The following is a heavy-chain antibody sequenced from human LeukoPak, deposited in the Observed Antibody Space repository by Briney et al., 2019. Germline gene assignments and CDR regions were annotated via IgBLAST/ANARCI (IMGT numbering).Heavy chain of an antibody. V-gene: IGHV1-46*01. J-gene: IGHJ4*02. CDR2: INPSGGST. CDR3: ARGFPAMTHYDSSGYYWNY. CDR1: GYTFTSYY. Sequence: ASVKVSCKASGYTFTSYYMHCVRQAPGQGLEWMGIINPSGGSTSYAQKFQGRVTMTRDTSTSTVYMELSSLRSEDTAVYYCARGFPAMTHYDSSGYYWNYWGQGTLVTVSS. D-gene: IGHD3-22*01.